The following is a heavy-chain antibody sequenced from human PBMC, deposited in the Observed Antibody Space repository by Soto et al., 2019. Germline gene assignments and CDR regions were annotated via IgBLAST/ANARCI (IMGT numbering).Heavy chain of an antibody. D-gene: IGHD3-22*01. V-gene: IGHV4-59*01. Sequence: PSETLSLTCTVSGGSISSYYWSWIRQPPGKGLEWIGYIYYSGSTNYNPSLKSRVTISVDTSKNQFSLKLSSVTAADTAVYYCAGKYYYDSMFDHWGQGTLVTVSS. CDR1: GGSISSYY. J-gene: IGHJ5*02. CDR3: AGKYYYDSMFDH. CDR2: IYYSGST.